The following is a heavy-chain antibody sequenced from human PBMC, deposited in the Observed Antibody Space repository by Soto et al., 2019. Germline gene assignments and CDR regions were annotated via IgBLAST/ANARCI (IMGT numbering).Heavy chain of an antibody. Sequence: QVQLVQSGAEVKKPGASVKVSCKASGYTFTSYGISWVRQAPGQGLEWMGWISAYNGNTNYAQKLQDRVTMTTDTSTSTAYMELRSLRSDDTAVYYCARDRVRHIVVVTASFDYWGQGTLVTVSS. D-gene: IGHD2-21*02. CDR1: GYTFTSYG. J-gene: IGHJ4*02. V-gene: IGHV1-18*01. CDR2: ISAYNGNT. CDR3: ARDRVRHIVVVTASFDY.